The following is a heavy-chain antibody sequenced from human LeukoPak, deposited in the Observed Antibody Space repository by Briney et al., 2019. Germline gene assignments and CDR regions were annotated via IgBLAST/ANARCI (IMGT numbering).Heavy chain of an antibody. Sequence: GGSLRLSCAASGFTFSSYAMNWVRQAPGEGLEWVSYISSSGSNIYYADSVKGRFTISRDNAKNSLYLQVNSLRAEDTAVYYCARGITAASGVFDYWGQGTLVTVSS. D-gene: IGHD6-13*01. J-gene: IGHJ4*02. CDR3: ARGITAASGVFDY. CDR1: GFTFSSYA. V-gene: IGHV3-48*01. CDR2: ISSSGSNI.